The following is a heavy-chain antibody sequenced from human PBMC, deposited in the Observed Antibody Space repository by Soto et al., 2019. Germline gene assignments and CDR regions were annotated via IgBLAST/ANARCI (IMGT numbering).Heavy chain of an antibody. V-gene: IGHV4-59*01. D-gene: IGHD6-6*01. CDR1: GGSISGYY. Sequence: ASETLSLTCTVSGGSISGYYWSWIRQPPGKGLEWIGYIYNSGSTNYNPSLKSRVTISVDTSKNQFSLKLSSVTAADTAVYYCATMSIVALLDFWGQGTLVTVSS. CDR2: IYNSGST. J-gene: IGHJ4*02. CDR3: ATMSIVALLDF.